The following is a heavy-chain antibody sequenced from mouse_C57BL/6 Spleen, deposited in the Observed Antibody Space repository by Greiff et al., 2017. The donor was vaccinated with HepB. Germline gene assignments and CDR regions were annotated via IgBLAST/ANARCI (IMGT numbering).Heavy chain of an antibody. Sequence: EVKLMESGGGLVKPGGSLKLSCAASGFTFSDYGMHWVRQAPEKGLEWVAYISSGSSTIYYADTVKGRFTISRDNAKNTLFLQMTSLRSEDTAMYYCAPWSYAMDYWGQGTSVTVSS. CDR1: GFTFSDYG. D-gene: IGHD1-1*02. CDR3: APWSYAMDY. CDR2: ISSGSSTI. V-gene: IGHV5-17*01. J-gene: IGHJ4*01.